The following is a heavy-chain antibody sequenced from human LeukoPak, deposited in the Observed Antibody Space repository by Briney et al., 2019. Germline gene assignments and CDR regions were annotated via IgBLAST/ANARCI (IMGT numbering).Heavy chain of an antibody. D-gene: IGHD3-10*01. Sequence: SETLSLTCTVSGYSISSGYYWGWIRQPPGKGLEWIANIYHSGNTYYNPSLKSRVTISVDTSRNQFSLKLSSVTAADTAVYYCARRGVRGRLGHYYVDVWGKGTTVTISS. J-gene: IGHJ6*03. CDR3: ARRGVRGRLGHYYVDV. CDR2: IYHSGNT. CDR1: GYSISSGYY. V-gene: IGHV4-38-2*02.